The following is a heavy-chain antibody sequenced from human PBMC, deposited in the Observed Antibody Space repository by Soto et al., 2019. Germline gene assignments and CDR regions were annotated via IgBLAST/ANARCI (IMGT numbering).Heavy chain of an antibody. J-gene: IGHJ4*02. D-gene: IGHD4-17*01. V-gene: IGHV3-30*18. Sequence: QVQLVESGGGVVQPGRSLRLSCAASGFTFSNYGMHWVRQAPGKGLEWVAVISYHGSDKYYADSVKGRFTISRDNSKNTWYLQMDSLSAEDTAVYYCAKDHLTTTVTTVGYWGQGTLVTVSS. CDR1: GFTFSNYG. CDR2: ISYHGSDK. CDR3: AKDHLTTTVTTVGY.